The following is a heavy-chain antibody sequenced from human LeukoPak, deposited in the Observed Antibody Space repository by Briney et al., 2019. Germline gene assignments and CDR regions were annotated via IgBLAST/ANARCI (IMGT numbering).Heavy chain of an antibody. CDR1: GLTVSNNY. J-gene: IGHJ4*02. D-gene: IGHD1-26*01. V-gene: IGHV3-66*02. Sequence: GGSLRLSCAASGLTVSNNYMTWVRQAPGKGLEWVSLIYSAGGTLYADSVKGRFTISRDNSKNTLYLQMNSLRTEDTAMYYCASGSSLGQVDYWGQGTLVTVSS. CDR3: ASGSSLGQVDY. CDR2: IYSAGGT.